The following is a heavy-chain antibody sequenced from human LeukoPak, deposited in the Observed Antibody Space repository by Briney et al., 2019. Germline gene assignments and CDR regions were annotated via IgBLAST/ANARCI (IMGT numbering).Heavy chain of an antibody. Sequence: GGSLRLSCAASGFTFSSYAMHWVRQAPGKGLEWVSYISSSGSHIYYSDSLKGRFTISRDNAKNSLYLQMNSLSAEDTAVYYCARIRGDLGAFDMWGQGTMVTVSS. CDR2: ISSSGSHI. D-gene: IGHD4-17*01. CDR1: GFTFSSYA. V-gene: IGHV3-21*01. CDR3: ARIRGDLGAFDM. J-gene: IGHJ3*02.